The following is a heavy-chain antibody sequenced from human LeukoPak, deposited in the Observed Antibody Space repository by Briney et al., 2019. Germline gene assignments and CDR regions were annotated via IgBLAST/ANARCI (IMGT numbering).Heavy chain of an antibody. CDR2: FIGDGGNT. CDR3: TKDYDSDYAYGGTNLAGVFDA. J-gene: IGHJ5*02. D-gene: IGHD2-21*01. Sequence: WFLRPSSAASGFTFVDYAMHWFRQLPGRDLEWFSLFIGDGGNTHHIASVKGRFTISRDNSKNSLYLQMNSLKSADSALYYCTKDYDSDYAYGGTNLAGVFDAWGQGTLVTVSA. V-gene: IGHV3-43*02. CDR1: GFTFVDYA.